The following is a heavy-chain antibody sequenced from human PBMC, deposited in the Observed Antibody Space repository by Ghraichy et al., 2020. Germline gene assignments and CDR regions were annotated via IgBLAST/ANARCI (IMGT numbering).Heavy chain of an antibody. D-gene: IGHD3-10*01. J-gene: IGHJ1*01. CDR2: IIPIFGTA. CDR3: ARPRAYYYGSGSSAEYFQH. V-gene: IGHV1-69*13. CDR1: GGPVCSYA. Sequence: SVKVSCKAAGGPVCSYAMSWVRQSPGQVLKWMGGIIPIFGTANYAQKFQGRVTITADESTSTAYMELSSLRSEDTAVYYCARPRAYYYGSGSSAEYFQHWGQGTLVTVSA.